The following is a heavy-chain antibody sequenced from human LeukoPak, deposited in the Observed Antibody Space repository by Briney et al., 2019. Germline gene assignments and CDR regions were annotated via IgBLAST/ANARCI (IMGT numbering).Heavy chain of an antibody. J-gene: IGHJ6*03. D-gene: IGHD3-3*01. CDR1: GYTFTSYG. V-gene: IGHV1-8*03. CDR3: AREGYDFWSGYYSYYYYYMDV. Sequence: ASVKVSCKASGYTFTSYGISWVRQATGQGLEWMGWMNPNSGNTGYAQKFQGRVTITRNTSISTAYMELSSLRSEDTAVYYCAREGYDFWSGYYSYYYYYMDVWGKGTTVTVSS. CDR2: MNPNSGNT.